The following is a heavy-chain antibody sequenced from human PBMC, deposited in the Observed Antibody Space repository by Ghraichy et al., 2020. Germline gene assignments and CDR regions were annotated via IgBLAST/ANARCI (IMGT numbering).Heavy chain of an antibody. J-gene: IGHJ5*02. V-gene: IGHV4-4*02. CDR3: ARDRGYDYVWGSPFGNWFDP. D-gene: IGHD3-16*01. CDR1: GGSISSSNW. CDR2: IYHSGST. Sequence: SETLSLTCAVSGGSISSSNWWSWVRQPPGKGLEWIGEIYHSGSTNYNPSLKSRVTISVDKSKNQFSLKLSSVTAADTAVYYCARDRGYDYVWGSPFGNWFDPWGQGTLVTVSS.